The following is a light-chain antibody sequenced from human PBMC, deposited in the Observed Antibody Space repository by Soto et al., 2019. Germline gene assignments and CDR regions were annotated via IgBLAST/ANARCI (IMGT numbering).Light chain of an antibody. CDR3: QQYGSSPPWT. CDR2: GAS. V-gene: IGKV3-20*01. CDR1: QSVSSSY. J-gene: IGKJ1*01. Sequence: IVLTKSPGTVSLSPGERATLSCRASQSVSSSYLAWYQQKPGQAPRLLIYGASSRATGIPDRFSGSGSGTDFTLTISRLEPEDFAVYYCQQYGSSPPWTFGQGTKVDIK.